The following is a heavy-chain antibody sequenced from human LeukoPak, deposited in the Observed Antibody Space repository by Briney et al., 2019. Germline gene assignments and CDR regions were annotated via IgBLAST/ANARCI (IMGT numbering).Heavy chain of an antibody. D-gene: IGHD3-9*01. V-gene: IGHV3-66*01. CDR3: ARDGAYYDILTGYVSAEYFQH. Sequence: GGSLRLSCAASGSTVSSNYMSWVRQAPGKGLEWVSVIYSGGSTYYADSVKGRFTISRDNSKNTLYLQMNSLRAEDTAVYYCARDGAYYDILTGYVSAEYFQHWGQGTLVTVSS. CDR2: IYSGGST. J-gene: IGHJ1*01. CDR1: GSTVSSNY.